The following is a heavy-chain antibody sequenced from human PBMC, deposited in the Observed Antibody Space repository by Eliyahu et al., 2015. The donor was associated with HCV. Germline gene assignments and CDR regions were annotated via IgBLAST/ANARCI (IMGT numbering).Heavy chain of an antibody. J-gene: IGHJ6*03. CDR2: INAGNGNT. Sequence: QVQLVQSGAEVKKPGASVKVSCKASGYTFTSYAMHWVRQAPGQRLEWMGWINAGNGNTKYSQKFQGRVTITRDTSASTAYMELSSLRSEDTAVYYCARGQERINYYYYYMDVWGKGTTVTVSS. CDR1: GYTFTSYA. CDR3: ARGQERINYYYYYMDV. D-gene: IGHD1-1*01. V-gene: IGHV1-3*01.